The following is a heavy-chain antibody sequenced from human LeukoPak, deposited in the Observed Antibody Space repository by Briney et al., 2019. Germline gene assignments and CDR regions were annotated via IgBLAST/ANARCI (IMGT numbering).Heavy chain of an antibody. J-gene: IGHJ4*02. V-gene: IGHV5-51*01. CDR3: ARRYSSSWYGYYFDY. CDR1: GYSFTSYW. D-gene: IGHD6-13*01. Sequence: GESLKISCKGSGYSFTSYWIGWVRQMPGKGLEWMGIIYPGDSDTRYSPSFQGQVTISADKSISTASLQWSSLKASDTAMYYCARRYSSSWYGYYFDYWGQGTLVTVSS. CDR2: IYPGDSDT.